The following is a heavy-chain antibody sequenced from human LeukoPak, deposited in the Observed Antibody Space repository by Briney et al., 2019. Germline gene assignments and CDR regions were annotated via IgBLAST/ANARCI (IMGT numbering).Heavy chain of an antibody. CDR2: ISSSSSTI. D-gene: IGHD6-6*01. CDR3: AREQLVRVYFDY. CDR1: EFTFSSYS. J-gene: IGHJ4*02. V-gene: IGHV3-48*01. Sequence: PGGSLRLSCAASEFTFSSYSMNWARQAPGKGLEWVSYISSSSSTIYYADSVKGRFPISRDNAKNSLYLQMNSLRAEDTAVYYCAREQLVRVYFDYWGQGTLVTVSS.